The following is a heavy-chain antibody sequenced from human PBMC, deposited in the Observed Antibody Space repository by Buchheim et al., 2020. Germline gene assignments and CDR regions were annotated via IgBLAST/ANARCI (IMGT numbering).Heavy chain of an antibody. D-gene: IGHD4/OR15-4a*01. CDR2: IYHNGKT. CDR1: GGSINSSNW. J-gene: IGHJ2*01. CDR3: ARVGWVLPGFWYFDL. Sequence: QVQLQESGPGLVKPSGTLSLTCAVSGGSINSSNWWSWVRQPPGKGLGWIGEIYHNGKTNYNPSLKSRVTISVDKSNNQFSLKLTSVTAADTAVYYCARVGWVLPGFWYFDLWGRGTL. V-gene: IGHV4-4*02.